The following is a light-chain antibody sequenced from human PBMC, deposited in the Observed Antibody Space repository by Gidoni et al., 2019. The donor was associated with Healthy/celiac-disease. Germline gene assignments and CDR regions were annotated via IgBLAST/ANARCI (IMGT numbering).Light chain of an antibody. Sequence: QSVLTQPPSASATPGQRVTISCSGSSSNIGTHTVNWYQHLPGTAPKLLIYTNNQRPSGVPDRFSGSKSGTSASLAISGLQSEDEADYYCAAGDDSLNGWVFGGGTKLTVL. V-gene: IGLV1-44*01. CDR1: SSNIGTHT. CDR2: TNN. CDR3: AAGDDSLNGWV. J-gene: IGLJ3*02.